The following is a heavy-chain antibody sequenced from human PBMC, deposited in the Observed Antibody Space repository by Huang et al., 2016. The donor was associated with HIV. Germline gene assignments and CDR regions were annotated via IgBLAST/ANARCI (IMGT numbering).Heavy chain of an antibody. Sequence: QVELVQSGGEVKRPGASVRVSCKSSGYVFTKYGVNWVRQALGRGLEWRGWISAYNGNTNYEEKFQGRVTLTRDTSTTTAYMELRDVTSADTAVYYCARDHWYPLQNWFDLWGQGTLVTVSS. V-gene: IGHV1-18*01. CDR1: GYVFTKYG. D-gene: IGHD1-1*01. J-gene: IGHJ5*02. CDR2: ISAYNGNT. CDR3: ARDHWYPLQNWFDL.